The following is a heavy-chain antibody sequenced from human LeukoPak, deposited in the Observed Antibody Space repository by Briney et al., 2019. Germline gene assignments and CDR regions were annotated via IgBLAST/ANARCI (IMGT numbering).Heavy chain of an antibody. V-gene: IGHV3-74*01. J-gene: IGHJ6*04. D-gene: IGHD6-6*01. CDR1: GFTFSNYW. Sequence: GGSLRLSCAASGFTFSNYWMHWVRQAPGKGLVWVSRINSDGINTSYADSVKGRFTISRDNAKNTLYLQMNSLRAEDTAVYYCAKVRQLVPCDVDVWGKGTTVTVSS. CDR3: AKVRQLVPCDVDV. CDR2: INSDGINT.